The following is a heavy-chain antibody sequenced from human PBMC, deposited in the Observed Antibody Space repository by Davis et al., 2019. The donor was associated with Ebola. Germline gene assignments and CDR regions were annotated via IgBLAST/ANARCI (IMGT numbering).Heavy chain of an antibody. CDR3: ARGGHRWLRLIDY. J-gene: IGHJ4*02. Sequence: SETLSLTCTVSGGSISSGDYYWSWIRQPPGKGLEWIGYIYYSGSTYYNPSLKSRVTISVDTSKNQFSLKLSSVTAADTAVYYCARGGHRWLRLIDYWGQGTLVTVSS. CDR2: IYYSGST. V-gene: IGHV4-30-4*01. CDR1: GGSISSGDYY. D-gene: IGHD5-12*01.